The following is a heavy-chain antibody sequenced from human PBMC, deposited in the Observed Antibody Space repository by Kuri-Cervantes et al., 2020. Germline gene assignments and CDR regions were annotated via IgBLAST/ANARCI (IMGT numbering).Heavy chain of an antibody. CDR1: GFTFSTYS. Sequence: GESLKISCAASGFTFSTYSMNWVRQAPGKGLEWVANIKKDGSEKYYVDSVKGRFTISRDNAKNSLYLQMNSLRAEDTAVYYCARHPIVSDGANWFDPWGHGTMVTVSS. V-gene: IGHV3-7*01. J-gene: IGHJ5*02. D-gene: IGHD2/OR15-2a*01. CDR2: IKKDGSEK. CDR3: ARHPIVSDGANWFDP.